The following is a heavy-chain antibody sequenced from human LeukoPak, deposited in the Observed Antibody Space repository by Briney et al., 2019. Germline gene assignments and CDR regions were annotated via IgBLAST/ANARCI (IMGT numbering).Heavy chain of an antibody. V-gene: IGHV3-48*01. CDR3: ARSITMIVMVPFDY. J-gene: IGHJ4*02. CDR2: ISSSSSTI. D-gene: IGHD3-22*01. CDR1: GFTFSSYS. Sequence: PGGSLRLSCAASGFTFSSYSMNWVRQAPGKGLEWVSYISSSSSTIYYADSVKGRFTISRDNAKNSLYLQMNSLRAEDTAVYYCARSITMIVMVPFDYWGQGTLVTVSS.